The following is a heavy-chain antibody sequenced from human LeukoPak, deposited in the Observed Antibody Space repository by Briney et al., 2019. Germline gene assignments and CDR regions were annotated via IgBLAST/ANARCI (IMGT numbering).Heavy chain of an antibody. CDR2: INPHSGGT. CDR3: TRDHLSGSCFDP. D-gene: IGHD1-26*01. Sequence: ASVTVSCKTSGYTFTGYYIHWVRQAPGQGLEWMGWINPHSGGTNYVQRFQGRVTMTRDTSIATAYMELSRLRSDDTAVYYCTRDHLSGSCFDPWGQGTLVTVYS. J-gene: IGHJ5*02. CDR1: GYTFTGYY. V-gene: IGHV1-2*02.